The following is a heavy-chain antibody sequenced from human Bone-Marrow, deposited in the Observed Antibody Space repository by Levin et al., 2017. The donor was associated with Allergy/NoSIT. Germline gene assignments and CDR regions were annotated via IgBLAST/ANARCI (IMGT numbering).Heavy chain of an antibody. D-gene: IGHD4-17*01. V-gene: IGHV2-5*02. CDR2: IYWDDDK. J-gene: IGHJ3*02. Sequence: SGPTLVKPTQTLTLTCTFSGFSLSTTGVNVGWIRQPPGKALEWLALIYWDDDKHYSPSLKTRLTITKDTSKNQVVLIMTNMDPADTATYFCAHGGRTVTNAFDIWGQGTMVTVSP. CDR3: AHGGRTVTNAFDI. CDR1: GFSLSTTGVN.